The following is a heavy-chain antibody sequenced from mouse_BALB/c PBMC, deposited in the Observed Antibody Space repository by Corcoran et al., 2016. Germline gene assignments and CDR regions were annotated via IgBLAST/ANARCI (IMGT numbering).Heavy chain of an antibody. D-gene: IGHD1-1*01. J-gene: IGHJ4*01. V-gene: IGHV1-9*01. CDR1: GSTFSSYW. CDR2: ILPGSGST. Sequence: QVHLQQSGAKLMKPGASLKISCKATGSTFSSYWLVWVKQRTGHGLKWIGEILPGSGSTNYNEKFKGKATFTADTSSNTAYMQLSSLTSEDSAVYYCARGDYGSSYGAMDYWGQGSSVTVSS. CDR3: ARGDYGSSYGAMDY.